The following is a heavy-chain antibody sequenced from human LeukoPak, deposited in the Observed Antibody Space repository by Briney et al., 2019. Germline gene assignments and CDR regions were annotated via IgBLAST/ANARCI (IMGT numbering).Heavy chain of an antibody. CDR3: ARDSSSWYTQFDY. CDR2: IYYSGST. D-gene: IGHD6-13*01. Sequence: SETLSLTCTVSGGSISSYHWSWIRQPPGKGLEWIGYIYYSGSTNYNPSLKSRVTISVDTSKNQFSLKLSSVTAADTAVYYCARDSSSWYTQFDYWGQGTLVTVSS. J-gene: IGHJ4*02. V-gene: IGHV4-59*12. CDR1: GGSISSYH.